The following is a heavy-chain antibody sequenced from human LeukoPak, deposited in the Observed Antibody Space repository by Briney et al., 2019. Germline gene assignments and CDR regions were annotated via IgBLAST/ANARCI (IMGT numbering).Heavy chain of an antibody. CDR2: IYHSGST. J-gene: IGHJ4*02. V-gene: IGHV4-30-2*01. CDR3: ARARNPVLDY. D-gene: IGHD1-14*01. CDR1: GGSISSGGYY. Sequence: SETLSLTCTVSGGSISSGGYYWSWIRQPPGKGLEWIGYIYHSGSTYYNPSLKSRVTISVDRSKNQFSLKLSSVTAADTAVYYCARARNPVLDYWGQGTLVTVSS.